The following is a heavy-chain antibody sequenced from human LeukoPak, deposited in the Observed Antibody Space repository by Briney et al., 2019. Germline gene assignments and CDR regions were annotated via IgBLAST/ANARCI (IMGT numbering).Heavy chain of an antibody. CDR2: IKSKTDGGTT. Sequence: PGGSLRLSCAASGFTFSNVWMSWVSQAPGKGLEWVGRIKSKTDGGTTDYAAPVKGRFTISRDDSKNTLYLQMNSLKTEDTAVYYCTTDTPPPRYYYGSGSYYNRPVGFDYWGQGTLVTVSS. J-gene: IGHJ4*02. D-gene: IGHD3-10*01. CDR3: TTDTPPPRYYYGSGSYYNRPVGFDY. V-gene: IGHV3-15*01. CDR1: GFTFSNVW.